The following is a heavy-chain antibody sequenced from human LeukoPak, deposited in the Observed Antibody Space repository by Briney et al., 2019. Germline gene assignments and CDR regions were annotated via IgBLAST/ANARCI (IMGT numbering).Heavy chain of an antibody. CDR3: ARQYSSSSYFDY. CDR2: VYYSGRT. CDR1: GDSVSSYY. J-gene: IGHJ4*02. D-gene: IGHD6-6*01. Sequence: SETLSLTCSVSGDSVSSYYWTWIRQPPGKALEWIGHVYYSGRTNYNPTLESRVTISVDTSKNQFSLNLTSVTAADTAVYYCARQYSSSSYFDYWGQGTLVTVSS. V-gene: IGHV4-59*08.